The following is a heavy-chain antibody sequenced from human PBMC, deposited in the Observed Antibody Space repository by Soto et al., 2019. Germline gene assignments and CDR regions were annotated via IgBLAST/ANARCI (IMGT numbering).Heavy chain of an antibody. V-gene: IGHV4-39*02. CDR3: ASYERLTVYFPQFLSYY. J-gene: IGHJ4*02. CDR1: GDSISSSNYY. CDR2: ISYSGST. Sequence: QLQLQESGPGLVKPSETLSLTCSVSGDSISSSNYYWGWIRQSPGKGLEWIGSISYSGSTYYNPSLKSRVSMTLDMSENRFSLHLTSLPAADTAVYYCASYERLTVYFPQFLSYYWGQGTLGTVSA. D-gene: IGHD3-9*01.